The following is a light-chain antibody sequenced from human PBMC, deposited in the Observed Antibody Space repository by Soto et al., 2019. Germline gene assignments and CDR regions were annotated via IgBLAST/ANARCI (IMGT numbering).Light chain of an antibody. CDR2: DTN. CDR1: TGTVTSGHY. Sequence: QAVVTQEPSLTVSSRGTVTLTCGSSTGTVTSGHYPYWFQQKPGQAPRTLIYDTNNKFSWTPVRFSGSLLGGKAALTLSGAQPEDEAEYYCLLSYNGARRVFGGGTKVTVL. V-gene: IGLV7-46*01. CDR3: LLSYNGARRV. J-gene: IGLJ2*01.